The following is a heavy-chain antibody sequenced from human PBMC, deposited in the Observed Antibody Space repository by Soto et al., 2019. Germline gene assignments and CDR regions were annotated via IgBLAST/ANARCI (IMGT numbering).Heavy chain of an antibody. D-gene: IGHD3-16*01. Sequence: GGSLRLSCAASGFTFSSYGMHWVRQAPGKGLEWVAVIWSDGSNKNYADSLKGRFTISRDNSKNTLYLQMNSLRAEDTAVYYCASDRGGSPFDIWGQGTMVTVSS. J-gene: IGHJ3*02. CDR2: IWSDGSNK. CDR3: ASDRGGSPFDI. V-gene: IGHV3-33*01. CDR1: GFTFSSYG.